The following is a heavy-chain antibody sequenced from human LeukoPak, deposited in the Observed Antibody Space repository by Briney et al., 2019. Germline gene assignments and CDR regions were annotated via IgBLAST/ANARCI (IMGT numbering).Heavy chain of an antibody. CDR1: GFTFNDYY. V-gene: IGHV3-11*01. CDR3: ARDYSYGYNRFDY. D-gene: IGHD5-18*01. J-gene: IGHJ4*02. CDR2: ISSSGTTI. Sequence: PGGSLRLSCAASGFTFNDYYMSWIRQTPGKGLEWVPYISSSGTTIYYADSVKGRFPISRDNAKNSLYLQMNSLRAEDTAVYYCARDYSYGYNRFDYWGQGTLVTVSS.